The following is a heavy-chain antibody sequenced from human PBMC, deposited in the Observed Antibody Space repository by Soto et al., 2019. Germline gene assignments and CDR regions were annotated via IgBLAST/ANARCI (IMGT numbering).Heavy chain of an antibody. D-gene: IGHD2-15*01. Sequence: GASVKVSCKASGYTFTSYYMHWVRQAPGQGLEWMGIINPSGGSTSYAQKFQGRVTMTRDTSTSTVYMELSSLRSEDTAVYYCARDYRDIVVPGPRFDPWGQGTLVTVSS. J-gene: IGHJ5*02. CDR2: INPSGGST. CDR1: GYTFTSYY. CDR3: ARDYRDIVVPGPRFDP. V-gene: IGHV1-46*01.